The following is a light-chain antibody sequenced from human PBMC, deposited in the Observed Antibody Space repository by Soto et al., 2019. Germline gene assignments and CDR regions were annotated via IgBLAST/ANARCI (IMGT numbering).Light chain of an antibody. V-gene: IGKV1-5*03. J-gene: IGKJ1*01. CDR3: QQYNSYPRV. CDR1: QSISSW. CDR2: KAS. Sequence: DIQMTQSPSTLSASVGDRVTITCRASQSISSWLAWYQQKPGKAPKLLIYKASSLESGVPSRFSGSGSGTEFTLTISSLQPDDFATYYCQQYNSYPRVFGQGTKVDIK.